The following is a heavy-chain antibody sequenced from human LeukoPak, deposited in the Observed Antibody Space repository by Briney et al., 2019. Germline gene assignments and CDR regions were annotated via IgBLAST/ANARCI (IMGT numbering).Heavy chain of an antibody. CDR1: GYTFTGYY. J-gene: IGHJ4*02. V-gene: IGHV1-2*02. CDR3: ARAHDSSGYYRQGGTFDY. Sequence: ASVKVSCKASGYTFTGYYMHWVRQAPGQGLEWMGWINPNSGGTNYARKFQGRVTMTRDTSISTAYMELSRLRSDDTAVYYCARAHDSSGYYRQGGTFDYWGQGTLVTVSS. D-gene: IGHD3-22*01. CDR2: INPNSGGT.